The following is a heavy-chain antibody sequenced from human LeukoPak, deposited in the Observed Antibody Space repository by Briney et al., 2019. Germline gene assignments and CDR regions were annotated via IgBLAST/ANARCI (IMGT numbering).Heavy chain of an antibody. CDR3: ARELPYYYYGMDV. CDR2: IWYDGSNK. V-gene: IGHV3-33*01. D-gene: IGHD1-26*01. CDR1: GFTFSSYG. Sequence: PGRSLRLSCAASGFTFSSYGMHWVRQAPGKGLEWVAVIWYDGSNKYYADSVKGRFTISRDNSKKTLYLQMNSLRAEDTAVYYCARELPYYYYGMDVWGQGTTVTVSS. J-gene: IGHJ6*02.